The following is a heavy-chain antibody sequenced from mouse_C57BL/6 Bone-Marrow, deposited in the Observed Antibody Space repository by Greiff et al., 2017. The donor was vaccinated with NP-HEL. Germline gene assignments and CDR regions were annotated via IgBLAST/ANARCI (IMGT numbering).Heavy chain of an antibody. J-gene: IGHJ1*03. CDR1: GFSLPSYG. CDR3: ARTDLLWLRRDWYFDV. Sequence: VQLQQSGPGLVQPSQSLSITCTVSGFSLPSYGVHWVRQSPGKGLEWLGVIWSGGSTDYNAAFISRLSISKDNSKSHVFFKMNSLQADDTAIYYCARTDLLWLRRDWYFDVWGTGTTVTVSS. CDR2: IWSGGST. D-gene: IGHD2-2*01. V-gene: IGHV2-2*01.